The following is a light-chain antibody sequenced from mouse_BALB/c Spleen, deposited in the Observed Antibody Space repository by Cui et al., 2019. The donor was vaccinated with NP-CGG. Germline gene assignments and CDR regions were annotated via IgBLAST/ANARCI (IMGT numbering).Light chain of an antibody. V-gene: IGLV1*01. Sequence: QAVVTQDSAPTTSPGETVTLTCRSTTGAVTTSNYANWVQEKPDHLFTGLIGGTNNRVPGVPARFSGSLIGDKAALTITGAQTDDETIYFCALWYSNHWVFGGGTKLTVL. CDR3: ALWYSNHWV. J-gene: IGLJ1*01. CDR2: GTN. CDR1: TGAVTTSNY.